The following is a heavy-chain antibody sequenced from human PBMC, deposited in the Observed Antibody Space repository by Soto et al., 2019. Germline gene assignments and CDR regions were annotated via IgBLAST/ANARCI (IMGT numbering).Heavy chain of an antibody. CDR3: ARCGRANWGSGSHWYYGRYFVY. CDR1: GGSVSSGSYY. CDR2: IYYSGST. Sequence: QVQLQESGPGLVKPSETLSLTCTVSGGSVSSGSYYWSWIRQPPGKGLVWIGYIYYSGSTNYNPSRMGRGIISVETSKSHFSRRLSYRTAADTAVYYCARCGRANWGSGSHWYYGRYFVYWGQGTLVTVSS. V-gene: IGHV4-61*03. J-gene: IGHJ4*02. D-gene: IGHD6-13*01.